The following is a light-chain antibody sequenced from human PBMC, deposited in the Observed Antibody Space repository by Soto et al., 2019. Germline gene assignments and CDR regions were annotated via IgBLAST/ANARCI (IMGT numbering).Light chain of an antibody. CDR2: DVS. CDR3: SSYTSSTRV. CDR1: SSDVGAYNY. J-gene: IGLJ2*01. V-gene: IGLV2-14*01. Sequence: QSALTQPASVSGSPGQSITISFSGTSSDVGAYNYVSWYQQHPGKAPKLVIYDVSTRPSGVSNRFSGSKSGNTASLTISGLQAEDEADYYCSSYTSSTRVFGGGTKLTVL.